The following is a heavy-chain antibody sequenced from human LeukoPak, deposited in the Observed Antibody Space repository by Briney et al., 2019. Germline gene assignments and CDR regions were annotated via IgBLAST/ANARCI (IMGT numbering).Heavy chain of an antibody. V-gene: IGHV3-11*04. Sequence: GGSLRLSCAASGFTFSDYYMSWIRQAPGKGLEWVLYISSSGSTIYYADSVKGRFTISRDNAKNSLYPQMNSLRAEDTAVYYCARAYSSSWYPRGVNWFDPWGQGTLVTVSP. CDR3: ARAYSSSWYPRGVNWFDP. J-gene: IGHJ5*02. D-gene: IGHD6-13*01. CDR2: ISSSGSTI. CDR1: GFTFSDYY.